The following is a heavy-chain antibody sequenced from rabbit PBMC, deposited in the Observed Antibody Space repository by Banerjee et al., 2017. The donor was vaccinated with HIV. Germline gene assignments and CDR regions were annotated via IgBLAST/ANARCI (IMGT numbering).Heavy chain of an antibody. V-gene: IGHV1S40*01. Sequence: QSLEESGGDLVKPGASLTLTCKASGFSYSGGYDMCWVRQAPGKGLEWIGCIGTASGSTYYASWAKGRFTISKTSSTTVTLQMTSLTAADTATYFCARETGYAAYYYFNLWGPGTLVT. D-gene: IGHD6-1*01. CDR1: GFSYSGGYD. CDR2: IGTASGST. CDR3: ARETGYAAYYYFNL. J-gene: IGHJ4*01.